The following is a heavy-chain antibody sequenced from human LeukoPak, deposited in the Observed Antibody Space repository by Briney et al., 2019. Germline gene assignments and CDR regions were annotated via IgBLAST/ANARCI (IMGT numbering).Heavy chain of an antibody. CDR2: IYYSGST. Sequence: SQTLSLTCTVSGDSISSGDYYWSWIRQPPGKGLEWIGYIYYSGSTYYNPSLKSRVTISVDTSKNQFSLKLSSVTAADTAVYYCAREGTYYDFWSGYSEYYFDYWGQGTLVTVSS. D-gene: IGHD3-3*01. V-gene: IGHV4-30-4*08. CDR1: GDSISSGDYY. J-gene: IGHJ4*02. CDR3: AREGTYYDFWSGYSEYYFDY.